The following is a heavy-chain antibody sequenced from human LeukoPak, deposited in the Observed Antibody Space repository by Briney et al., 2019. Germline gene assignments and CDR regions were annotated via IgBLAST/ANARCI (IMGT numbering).Heavy chain of an antibody. CDR3: ARPLRYSYYDSSGYSWFDP. CDR2: INAGNGNT. CDR1: GYTFTSYA. V-gene: IGHV1-3*03. D-gene: IGHD3-22*01. Sequence: ASVKVSCKASGYTFTSYAMHWVRQAPGQRLEWMGWINAGNGNTKYSQEFQGRVTITRDTSASTAYMELSSLRSEDMAVYYCARPLRYSYYDSSGYSWFDPWGQGTLVTVSS. J-gene: IGHJ5*02.